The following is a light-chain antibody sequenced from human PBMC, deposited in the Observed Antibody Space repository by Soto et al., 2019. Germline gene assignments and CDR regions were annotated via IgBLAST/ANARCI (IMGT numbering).Light chain of an antibody. Sequence: DIQVTQSPPTLSASVGDRVTITCRASQTISTWMAWYQQKPGKAPKLLVYDASTLQSGVASRFSGSGSGTDFTLTISSLQPEDFATYYCQQSYSTPRTFGQGTKLEIK. CDR1: QTISTW. CDR2: DAS. CDR3: QQSYSTPRT. J-gene: IGKJ2*01. V-gene: IGKV1-39*01.